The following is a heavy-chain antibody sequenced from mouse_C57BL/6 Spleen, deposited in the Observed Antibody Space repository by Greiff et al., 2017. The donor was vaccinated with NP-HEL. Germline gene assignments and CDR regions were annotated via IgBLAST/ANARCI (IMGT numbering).Heavy chain of an antibody. CDR3: ARAYGSSYVGYFDY. CDR1: GFSLTSYG. J-gene: IGHJ2*01. V-gene: IGHV2-2*01. D-gene: IGHD1-1*01. Sequence: VQLKQSGPGLVQPSQSLSITCTVSGFSLTSYGVHWVRQSPGKGLEWLGVIWSGGSTDYTAAFISRLSISKDNSKSQVFFKMNSLQADDTAIYYCARAYGSSYVGYFDYWGQGTTLTVSS. CDR2: IWSGGST.